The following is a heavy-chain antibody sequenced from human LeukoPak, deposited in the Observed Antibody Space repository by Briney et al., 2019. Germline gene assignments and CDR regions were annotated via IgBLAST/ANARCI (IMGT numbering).Heavy chain of an antibody. CDR2: ISYDGSNK. CDR1: GFTFSSYA. Sequence: GGSLRLSCAASGFTFSSYAMHWVRQAPGKGLEWVAAISYDGSNKYYADSVKGRFTISRDNSKNTLYLQMNSLRAEDTAVYYCARGTGQFDYWGQGTLVTVSS. J-gene: IGHJ4*02. CDR3: ARGTGQFDY. V-gene: IGHV3-30*04. D-gene: IGHD1-1*01.